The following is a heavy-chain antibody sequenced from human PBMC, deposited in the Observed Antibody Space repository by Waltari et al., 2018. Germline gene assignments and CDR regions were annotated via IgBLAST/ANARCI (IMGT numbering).Heavy chain of an antibody. CDR3: AGGLSPRGLLRFLGIDP. J-gene: IGHJ5*02. D-gene: IGHD3-3*01. V-gene: IGHV3-30-3*01. Sequence: QVQLVESGGGVVQPGRSLRLSCAASGFTFSSYAMHWVRQAPGKGLELGAVISYGGSNKYFAGSVKGRFTISRDNSKNPLYLEINSLRAEDTALYYCAGGLSPRGLLRFLGIDPWGQGTLVTVSS. CDR1: GFTFSSYA. CDR2: ISYGGSNK.